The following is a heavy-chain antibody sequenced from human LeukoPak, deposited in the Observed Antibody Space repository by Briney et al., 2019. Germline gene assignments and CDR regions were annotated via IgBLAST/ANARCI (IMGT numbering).Heavy chain of an antibody. D-gene: IGHD6-6*01. V-gene: IGHV4-59*01. Sequence: PSETLSLTCTVSVGSISSYYWSWIRQPPGKGLEWIGYIYYSGSTNYNSSVKSRVSMSVDTSKNQFSLKLSPVTAADTAVYYCARGGSSSPLDYWGQGTLVTVSS. CDR3: ARGGSSSPLDY. J-gene: IGHJ4*02. CDR1: VGSISSYY. CDR2: IYYSGST.